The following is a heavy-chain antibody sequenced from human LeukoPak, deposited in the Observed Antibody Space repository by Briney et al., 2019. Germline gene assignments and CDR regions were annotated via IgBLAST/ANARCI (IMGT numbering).Heavy chain of an antibody. CDR1: GFTFSSYA. CDR2: ISYDGSNK. Sequence: PGRSLRLSCVASGFTFSSYAMHWVRQAPGKGLEWAAVISYDGSNKYYADSVKGRFTISRDNSKNTLYLQMNSLRAEDTAVYYCARASHGYYDSSGPDYWGQGTLVTVSS. J-gene: IGHJ4*02. D-gene: IGHD3-22*01. V-gene: IGHV3-30-3*01. CDR3: ARASHGYYDSSGPDY.